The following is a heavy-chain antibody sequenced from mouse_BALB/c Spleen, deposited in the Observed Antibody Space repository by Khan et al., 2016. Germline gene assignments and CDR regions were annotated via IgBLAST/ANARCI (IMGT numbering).Heavy chain of an antibody. V-gene: IGHV1-9*01. Sequence: QVQLKQSGAELVKPGASVKISCKATGYTFSSYWIEWVKQRPGHGLEWIGEILPGGGTSNYNEKFRGKATFTEDIFSNTANMQLSSLTSEDSAVHYCARMRDGYDPWFAYWGQGTLVTVSA. CDR1: GYTFSSYW. CDR3: ARMRDGYDPWFAY. J-gene: IGHJ3*01. D-gene: IGHD2-2*01. CDR2: ILPGGGTS.